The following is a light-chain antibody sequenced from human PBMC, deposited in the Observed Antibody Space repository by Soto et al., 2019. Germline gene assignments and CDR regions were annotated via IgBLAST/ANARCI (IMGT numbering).Light chain of an antibody. CDR1: QSIGTY. J-gene: IGKJ5*01. CDR2: AAS. V-gene: IGKV1-39*01. CDR3: HQYGRSPRT. Sequence: DIQMTQSPSSLSASVGDRVTISCRASQSIGTYLNWYQLKPGRAPKLQIYAASNLQSGVPSRFSGSGSGTDFTLTISRLEPEDFAVYSCHQYGRSPRTFGQGTRLEIK.